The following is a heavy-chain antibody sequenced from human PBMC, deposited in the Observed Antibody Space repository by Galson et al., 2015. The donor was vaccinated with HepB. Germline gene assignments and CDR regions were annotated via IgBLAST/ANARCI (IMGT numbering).Heavy chain of an antibody. J-gene: IGHJ4*02. CDR2: ITASSNVA. V-gene: IGHV3-23*01. CDR1: GFSFSNYA. CDR3: SKDLGGYSLNFFDS. D-gene: IGHD5-12*01. Sequence: SLRLSCAASGFSFSNYAMTWVRQAPGKGLEWISGITASSNVAYYADSVKGRFTISRDTSRNTLLLQMNSLSADDTALYFCSKDLGGYSLNFFDSWGQGTLVTVSS.